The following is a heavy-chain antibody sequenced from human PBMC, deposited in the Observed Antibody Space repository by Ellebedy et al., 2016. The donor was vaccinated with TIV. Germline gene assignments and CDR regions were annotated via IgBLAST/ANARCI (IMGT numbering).Heavy chain of an antibody. CDR2: ISAYNGNR. D-gene: IGHD6-13*01. V-gene: IGHV1-18*04. CDR1: GYSFTSYG. J-gene: IGHJ6*02. Sequence: AASVKVSCKASGYSFTSYGISWVRQAPGQGLEWMGWISAYNGNRNYAQKVQGRVTMTTDPSTSTAYMEPRSLRSDDTAVYYCARDSDSSNWFKAYGMDVWGQGTTVTVSS. CDR3: ARDSDSSNWFKAYGMDV.